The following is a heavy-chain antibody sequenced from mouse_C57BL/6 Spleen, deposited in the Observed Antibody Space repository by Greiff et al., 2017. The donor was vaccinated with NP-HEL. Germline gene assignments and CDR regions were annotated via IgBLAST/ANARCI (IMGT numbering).Heavy chain of an antibody. Sequence: EVQLQQSGPELVKPGASVKISCKASGYTFTDYYMNWVKQSHGKSLEWIGDINPNNGGTSYNQKFKGKATLTVDKSSSTAYMELRSLTSEDSAVYYCARNPWRYFDYWGQGTTLTVSS. J-gene: IGHJ2*01. CDR3: ARNPWRYFDY. CDR2: INPNNGGT. V-gene: IGHV1-26*01. CDR1: GYTFTDYY.